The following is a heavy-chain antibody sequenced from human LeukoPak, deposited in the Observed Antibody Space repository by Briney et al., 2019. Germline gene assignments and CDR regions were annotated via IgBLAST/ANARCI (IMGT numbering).Heavy chain of an antibody. D-gene: IGHD2-15*01. CDR2: INSSGGST. CDR3: ARDRWNCSGGSCYLGLNDY. Sequence: ASVKVSCKASGYTFTSYYMHWVRQAPGQGLEWMGIINSSGGSTSYAQKFQGRVTMTRDTSTSTVYMELSSLRSEDTAVYYCARDRWNCSGGSCYLGLNDYWGQGTLVTVSS. CDR1: GYTFTSYY. J-gene: IGHJ4*02. V-gene: IGHV1-46*01.